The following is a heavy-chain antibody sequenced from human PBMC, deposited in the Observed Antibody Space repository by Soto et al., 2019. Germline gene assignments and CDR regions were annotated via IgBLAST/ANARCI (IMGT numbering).Heavy chain of an antibody. Sequence: GGSLRLSCAASGFTFSDDAMHWVRQAPGKGLEWVAVVSYDGGIEYYADSVRGRFSISRDNYKNTLYLQMDSLRVDDTAVYYCAKEWVYDSSGWSFDYWGQGT. V-gene: IGHV3-30-3*01. CDR2: VSYDGGIE. CDR3: AKEWVYDSSGWSFDY. CDR1: GFTFSDDA. D-gene: IGHD3-22*01. J-gene: IGHJ4*02.